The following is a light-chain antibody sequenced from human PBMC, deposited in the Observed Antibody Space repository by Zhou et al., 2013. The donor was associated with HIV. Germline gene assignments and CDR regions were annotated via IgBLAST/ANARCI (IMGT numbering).Light chain of an antibody. CDR2: LGS. J-gene: IGKJ4*01. Sequence: DIVMTQSPLSLPVTPGEPASISCTSSQSLLHSNGYNYLDWYLQKPGQSPQLLIYLGSNRASGVPDRFSGSGSGTDFTLKISRVEAEDVGVYYCMQALHTFTFGGGPRWRSN. CDR3: MQALHTFT. V-gene: IGKV2-28*01. CDR1: QSLLHSNGYNY.